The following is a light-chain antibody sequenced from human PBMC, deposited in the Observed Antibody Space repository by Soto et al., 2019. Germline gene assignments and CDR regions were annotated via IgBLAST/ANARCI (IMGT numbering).Light chain of an antibody. V-gene: IGKV3-20*01. J-gene: IGKJ4*02. CDR1: QSISSTH. Sequence: EIVLTQSPDTLSLSPGERATLSCRASQSISSTHLVWYQQKPGQAPRLLIYGASSRATGIPDRFTGSGSGTDFSLTISSREPDDFAVYDCHQYDTSLAVGGGTKV. CDR2: GAS. CDR3: HQYDTSLA.